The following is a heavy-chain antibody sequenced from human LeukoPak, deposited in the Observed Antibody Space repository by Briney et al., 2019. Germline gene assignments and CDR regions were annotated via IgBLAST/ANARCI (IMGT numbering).Heavy chain of an antibody. CDR1: GGPISSYY. D-gene: IGHD3-10*01. J-gene: IGHJ4*02. CDR2: IYYCWST. CDR3: ARLGYYGSGSYDY. V-gene: IGHV4-59*08. Sequence: PSETLSLTCTVSGGPISSYYWICIRHPPGKALEGIGYIYYCWSTNYNPSLKSRVTISVDTSKNQFSLKLTSVTAADTAVYYCARLGYYGSGSYDYWGQGTLVTVSS.